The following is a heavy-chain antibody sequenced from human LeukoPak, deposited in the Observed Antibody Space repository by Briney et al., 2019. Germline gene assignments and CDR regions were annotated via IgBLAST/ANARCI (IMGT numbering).Heavy chain of an antibody. CDR1: GVSISTYY. J-gene: IGHJ5*02. CDR2: ISDVGSN. D-gene: IGHD4-23*01. Sequence: SETLSLTCTVSGVSISTYYWSWIRQHPGKGLEWIGYISDVGSNDYNPSLKGRVTISRDTSKNQFSLRLSSVTAADAAVYHCARDKAPGGKRWFDPWGQGTLVIVSS. CDR3: ARDKAPGGKRWFDP. V-gene: IGHV4-59*01.